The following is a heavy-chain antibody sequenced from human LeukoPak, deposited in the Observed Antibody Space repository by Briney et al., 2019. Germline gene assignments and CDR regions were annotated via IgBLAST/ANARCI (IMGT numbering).Heavy chain of an antibody. V-gene: IGHV4-59*01. Sequence: PSETLSLTCTGSGGSISSYYWSWIRQPPGKGLEWIGYIYYSGSTNYNPSLKSRVTISVDTSKNQFSLKVNSVTAADTAVYYCAGRQRWPFDYWGQGSLVIVSS. D-gene: IGHD4-23*01. CDR2: IYYSGST. J-gene: IGHJ4*02. CDR3: AGRQRWPFDY. CDR1: GGSISSYY.